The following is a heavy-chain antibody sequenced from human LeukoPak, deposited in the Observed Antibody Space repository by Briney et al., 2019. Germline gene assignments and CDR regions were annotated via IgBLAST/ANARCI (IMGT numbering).Heavy chain of an antibody. CDR1: GGSISSSSYY. CDR2: IYYSGST. D-gene: IGHD2-2*01. Sequence: PSETLSLTCTVSGGSISSSSYYWGWIRQPPGKGLEWIGSIYYSGSTYYNPSLKSRVTISVDTSKNQSSLKLSSVTAADTAVYYCARHPEDIVVVRTGFDPWGQGTLVTVSS. J-gene: IGHJ5*02. V-gene: IGHV4-39*01. CDR3: ARHPEDIVVVRTGFDP.